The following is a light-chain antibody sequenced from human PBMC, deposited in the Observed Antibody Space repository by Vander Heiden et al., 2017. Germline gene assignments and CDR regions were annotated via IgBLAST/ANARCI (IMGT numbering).Light chain of an antibody. V-gene: IGLV3-10*01. CDR3: YSTDNSGDQRV. Sequence: SYELTQPPSVSVSPAQTARITSSGYELPKKHAYWYQQKSGQAPVLVIYEDIKRPSGIPERFSGSSSGTMATLTISGAQVEDEADYFCYSTDNSGDQRVFGGGTKLTVL. CDR2: EDI. CDR1: ELPKKH. J-gene: IGLJ3*02.